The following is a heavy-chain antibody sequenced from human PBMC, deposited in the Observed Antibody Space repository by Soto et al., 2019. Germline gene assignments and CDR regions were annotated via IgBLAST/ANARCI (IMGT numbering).Heavy chain of an antibody. CDR3: ARPASRGELLFDF. D-gene: IGHD3-16*01. V-gene: IGHV4-61*01. Sequence: QVQLQESGPGLVKPSETLSLTCTVSGGSVSSGSYYWSWIRQPPGKGLEWVGYIYYSGSTNYSPSLKSRVTRSVDTSNNQFSMKLSSMTAADTSVYYCARPASRGELLFDFWGQGTLVTVSS. CDR2: IYYSGST. CDR1: GGSVSSGSYY. J-gene: IGHJ4*02.